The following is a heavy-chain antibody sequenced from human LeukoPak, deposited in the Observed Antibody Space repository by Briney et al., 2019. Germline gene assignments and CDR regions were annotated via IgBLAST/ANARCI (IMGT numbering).Heavy chain of an antibody. Sequence: GGSLRLSCAASGFTFSSYSMNWVRQAPGKGLEWVSSISSSSSYIYYADSVKGRFTISRDNAKNSLYLQMNSLRAEDTAVYYCAKEIWPTVTTPGWTYFDYWGQGTLVTVSS. CDR1: GFTFSSYS. CDR3: AKEIWPTVTTPGWTYFDY. D-gene: IGHD4-17*01. J-gene: IGHJ4*02. CDR2: ISSSSSYI. V-gene: IGHV3-21*01.